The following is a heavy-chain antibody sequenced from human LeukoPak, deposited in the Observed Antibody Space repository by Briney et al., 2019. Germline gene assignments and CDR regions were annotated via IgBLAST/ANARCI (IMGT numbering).Heavy chain of an antibody. CDR1: GYTFTSYG. D-gene: IGHD2-15*01. Sequence: ASVKVSCKASGYTFTSYGISWVRQAPGQGLEWMGWISAYNGNTNYAQKLQGRVTMTTDTSTSTAYMELRSLRSDDTAVYYCAREGAYRSGGSCYSGIGYWGQGTLVTVSS. J-gene: IGHJ4*02. CDR2: ISAYNGNT. V-gene: IGHV1-18*01. CDR3: AREGAYRSGGSCYSGIGY.